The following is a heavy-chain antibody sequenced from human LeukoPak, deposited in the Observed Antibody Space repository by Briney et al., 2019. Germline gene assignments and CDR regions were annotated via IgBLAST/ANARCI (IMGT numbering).Heavy chain of an antibody. Sequence: GGSLRLSCAASGFTFSSNWMSWVRQAPEKGLEWVSAISGSGGSTYYADSVKGRFTISRDNSKNTLYLQMNSLRAEDTAVYYCATATAMANEDYWGQGTLVTVSS. D-gene: IGHD5-18*01. J-gene: IGHJ4*02. V-gene: IGHV3-23*01. CDR3: ATATAMANEDY. CDR1: GFTFSSNW. CDR2: ISGSGGST.